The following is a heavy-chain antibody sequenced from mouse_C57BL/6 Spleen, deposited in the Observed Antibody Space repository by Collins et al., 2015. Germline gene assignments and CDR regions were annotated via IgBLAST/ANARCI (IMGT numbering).Heavy chain of an antibody. J-gene: IGHJ1*01. Sequence: EVQLQQSGAELVRSGASVKLSCTASGFNIKDYYMHWVKQRPEQGLEWIGWIDPENGDTEYAPKFQGKATMTADTSSNTAYLQLSSLTSEDTAVHYCNAWNYGSSYEAYFDVWGAGTTVTVSS. D-gene: IGHD1-1*01. V-gene: IGHV14-4*02. CDR3: NAWNYGSSYEAYFDV. CDR1: GFNIKDYY. CDR2: IDPENGDT.